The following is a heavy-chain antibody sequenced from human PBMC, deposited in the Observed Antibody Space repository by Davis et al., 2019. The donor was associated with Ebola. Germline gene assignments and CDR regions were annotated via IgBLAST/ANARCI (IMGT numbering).Heavy chain of an antibody. CDR3: AKDKGVPVVAASYFDY. D-gene: IGHD2-15*01. Sequence: PGGSLRLSCAASGFTFDDYTMHWVRQAPGKGLEWVSLISWDGGSTYYADSVKGRFTISRDNSKNSLYLQMNSLRTEDTALYYCAKDKGVPVVAASYFDYWGQGTLVTVSS. J-gene: IGHJ4*02. CDR1: GFTFDDYT. CDR2: ISWDGGST. V-gene: IGHV3-43*01.